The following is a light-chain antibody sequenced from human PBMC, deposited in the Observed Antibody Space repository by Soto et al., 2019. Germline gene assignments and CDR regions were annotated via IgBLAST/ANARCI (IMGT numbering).Light chain of an antibody. CDR1: QSIYNK. V-gene: IGKV3-15*01. CDR2: GAS. Sequence: EIVMTQSPATLSVSPGERVTLSCRASQSIYNKVAWYQQKPGQAPRLLIYGASTRATGISARFSGSGSGTEFTLTISSLQSEDFAVYYCQQYNNWPWTFGQGTKVDIK. J-gene: IGKJ1*01. CDR3: QQYNNWPWT.